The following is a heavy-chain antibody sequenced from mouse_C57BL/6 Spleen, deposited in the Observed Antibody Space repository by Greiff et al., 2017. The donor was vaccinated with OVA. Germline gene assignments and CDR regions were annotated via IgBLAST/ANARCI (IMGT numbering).Heavy chain of an antibody. J-gene: IGHJ4*01. CDR2: ISNLAYSI. D-gene: IGHD2-4*01. V-gene: IGHV5-15*01. CDR3: ARLYEYDAHYAMDY. CDR1: GFTFSDYG. Sequence: EVMLVESGGGLVQPGGSLKLSCAASGFTFSDYGMAWVRQAPRKGPEWVAFISNLAYSIYYADTVTGRFTISRENAKNTLYLEMSSLRSEDTAMYYCARLYEYDAHYAMDYWGQGTSVTVSS.